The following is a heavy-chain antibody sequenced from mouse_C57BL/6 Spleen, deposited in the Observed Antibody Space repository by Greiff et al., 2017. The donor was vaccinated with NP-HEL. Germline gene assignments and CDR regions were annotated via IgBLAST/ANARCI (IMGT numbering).Heavy chain of an antibody. Sequence: LVEPGASVKISCKASGYAFSSSWMNWVKQRPGKGLEWIGRIYPGDGDTNYNGKFKGKATLTADKSSSTAYMQLSSLTSEDSAVYFCASDGYYGAMDYWGQGTSVTVSS. J-gene: IGHJ4*01. D-gene: IGHD2-3*01. V-gene: IGHV1-82*01. CDR1: GYAFSSSW. CDR2: IYPGDGDT. CDR3: ASDGYYGAMDY.